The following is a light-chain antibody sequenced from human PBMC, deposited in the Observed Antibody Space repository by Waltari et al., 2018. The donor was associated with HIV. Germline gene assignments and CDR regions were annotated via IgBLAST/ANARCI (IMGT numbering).Light chain of an antibody. Sequence: SYVLTQPPSVSVAPGQTATITCGGNNIGDKNVNWYQQKPGQAPVLVVYDDSDRPSGIPERFSGSKGNTATLTISRVEAGDEADSYCQLWVGSRDHVVFGRGTKLPVL. CDR2: DDS. CDR3: QLWVGSRDHVV. J-gene: IGLJ2*01. CDR1: NIGDKN. V-gene: IGLV3-21*02.